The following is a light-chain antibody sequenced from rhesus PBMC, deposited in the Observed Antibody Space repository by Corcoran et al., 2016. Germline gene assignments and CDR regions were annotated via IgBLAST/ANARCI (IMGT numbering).Light chain of an antibody. CDR2: GAS. V-gene: IGKV1-94*01. CDR1: QDINKE. Sequence: DIQMTQSPSSLSASVGDRVTVTCRACQDINKELSWYQQKPGKAPTLLIYGASSLETGVSSRLSGSGAGTDYTLTSSSLQPEDVATYYCLQDYSTPWTFGQGTKVEIK. J-gene: IGKJ1*01. CDR3: LQDYSTPWT.